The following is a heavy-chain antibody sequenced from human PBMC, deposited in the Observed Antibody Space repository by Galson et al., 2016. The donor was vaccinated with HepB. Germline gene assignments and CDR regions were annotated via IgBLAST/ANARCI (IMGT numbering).Heavy chain of an antibody. Sequence: SETLSLTCVVSGGPISSSNWWNWVRQPPGKGLEWIGEIYHNGSTNYNPSLQSRLTISVDKSKKQFSLKLTSVTAADTGTYYRARSRQYYFFAMDVWGQGTTVTLSS. D-gene: IGHD4-11*01. CDR1: GGPISSSNW. CDR2: IYHNGST. J-gene: IGHJ6*02. CDR3: ARSRQYYFFAMDV. V-gene: IGHV4-4*02.